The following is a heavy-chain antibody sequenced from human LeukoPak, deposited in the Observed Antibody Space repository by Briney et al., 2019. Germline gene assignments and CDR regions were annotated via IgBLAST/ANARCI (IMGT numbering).Heavy chain of an antibody. V-gene: IGHV4-61*01. CDR1: GYSISSGYY. J-gene: IGHJ6*03. D-gene: IGHD6-13*01. CDR2: IYYSGST. Sequence: SETLSLTCTVSGYSISSGYYWGWIRQPPGKGLEWIGYIYYSGSTNYNPSLKSRVTISVDTSKNQFSLKLSSVTAADTAVYYCARTIAAAGRGYYYMDVWGKGTTVTVSS. CDR3: ARTIAAAGRGYYYMDV.